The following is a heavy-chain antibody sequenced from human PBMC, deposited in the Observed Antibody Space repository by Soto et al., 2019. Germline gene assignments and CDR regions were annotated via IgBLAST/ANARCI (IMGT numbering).Heavy chain of an antibody. CDR3: AKDGGRDIVLMVYATNDAFDI. D-gene: IGHD2-8*01. J-gene: IGHJ3*02. CDR2: ISGSGGST. Sequence: GGSLRLSCAASGFTFSSYAMSWVRQAPGKGLEWVSGISGSGGSTYYADSVKGRFTISRDNSKNTLYLQMNSLRAEDTAVYYCAKDGGRDIVLMVYATNDAFDIWGQGTMVTVSS. V-gene: IGHV3-23*01. CDR1: GFTFSSYA.